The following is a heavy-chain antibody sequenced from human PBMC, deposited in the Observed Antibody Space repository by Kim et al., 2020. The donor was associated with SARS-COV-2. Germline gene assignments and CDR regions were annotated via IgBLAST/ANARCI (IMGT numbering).Heavy chain of an antibody. CDR1: GGSISSYY. V-gene: IGHV4-59*13. CDR2: IYYSGST. CDR3: AASYYYYGMDV. J-gene: IGHJ6*02. Sequence: SETLSLTCTVSGGSISSYYWSWIRQPPGKGLEWIGYIYYSGSTNYNPSLRSRVTISVDTSKNQFSLKLSSVTAADTAVYYCAASYYYYGMDVWGQGTTVTVSS.